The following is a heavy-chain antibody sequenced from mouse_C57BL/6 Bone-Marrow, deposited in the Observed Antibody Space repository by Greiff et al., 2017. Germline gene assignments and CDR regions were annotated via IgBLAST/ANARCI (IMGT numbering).Heavy chain of an antibody. CDR1: GYAFSSYW. CDR3: ARGDYYGRSPYCFDY. J-gene: IGHJ2*01. CDR2: IYPGDGDT. Sequence: QVQLQQSGAELVKPGASVKISCKASGYAFSSYWMNWVKQRPGKGLEWIGQIYPGDGDTNYNGKFKGKATLTADKSSSTAYMQLSSLTSEDSAVYFCARGDYYGRSPYCFDYWGQGTTLTVSS. V-gene: IGHV1-80*01. D-gene: IGHD1-1*01.